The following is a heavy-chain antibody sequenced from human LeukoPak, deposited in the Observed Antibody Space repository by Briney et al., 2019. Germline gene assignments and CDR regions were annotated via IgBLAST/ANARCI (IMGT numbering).Heavy chain of an antibody. V-gene: IGHV3-15*01. Sequence: GGSLRLSCAASGFTFINAWMNWVRQAPGKGLEWVGRIYSKTDGGTTEYAAPVKGRFSSSRDGSKNTLDLQMHSLKTDDTALYYCATGSDRYDSSDFDYWGQGTLVTVSS. D-gene: IGHD3-22*01. CDR1: GFTFINAW. CDR3: ATGSDRYDSSDFDY. CDR2: IYSKTDGGTT. J-gene: IGHJ4*02.